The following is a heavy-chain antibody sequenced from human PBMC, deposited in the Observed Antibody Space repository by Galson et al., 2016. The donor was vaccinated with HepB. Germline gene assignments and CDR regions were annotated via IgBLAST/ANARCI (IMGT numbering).Heavy chain of an antibody. D-gene: IGHD5-18*01. CDR3: ARVNSFGYYFYYAMDV. V-gene: IGHV1-46*01. J-gene: IGHJ6*02. Sequence: SVKVSCKASGYTFTTYYMHWVRQAPGQGLEWMGVINPSGGRTSYAQKFQGRVTMTRDTFTSTVYMELSSLRSEDTAVYYCARVNSFGYYFYYAMDVWGQGTAVTVSS. CDR2: INPSGGRT. CDR1: GYTFTTYY.